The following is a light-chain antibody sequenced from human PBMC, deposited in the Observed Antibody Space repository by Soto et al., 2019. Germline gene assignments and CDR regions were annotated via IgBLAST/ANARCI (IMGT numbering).Light chain of an antibody. CDR2: AAS. J-gene: IGKJ1*01. V-gene: IGKV1-6*01. Sequence: AIQMTQSPSSLSASVGDRVTITCRASQGIRNDLGWYQQKPGRAPKLLIYAASSLQSGVPSRFGGSGSGTDFTLTISSLQPEDFATYYCLQDYNYPRMFGQGTKVEIK. CDR3: LQDYNYPRM. CDR1: QGIRND.